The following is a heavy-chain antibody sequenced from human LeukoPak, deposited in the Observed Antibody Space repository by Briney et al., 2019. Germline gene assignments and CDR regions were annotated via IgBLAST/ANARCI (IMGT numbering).Heavy chain of an antibody. J-gene: IGHJ5*02. Sequence: GGSLRLSCAASGFTFSLYWRHWVRQGPGKGLMWVSRLNEDGSTADYADSVKGRFTMSRDNAKGKVFLEMRSLTVEDTAIYFCVRERIYYSDLAYKERENFDPWGRGTLVTVSS. CDR1: GFTFSLYW. CDR3: VRERIYYSDLAYKERENFDP. CDR2: LNEDGSTA. D-gene: IGHD1-26*01. V-gene: IGHV3-74*01.